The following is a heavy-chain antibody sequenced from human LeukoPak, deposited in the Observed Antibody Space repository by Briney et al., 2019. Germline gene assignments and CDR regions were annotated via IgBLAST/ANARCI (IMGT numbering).Heavy chain of an antibody. V-gene: IGHV3-30*18. CDR1: GFTFSSYG. CDR3: AKEGSSSWFRAVNWFDP. Sequence: PGGSLRLSCAASGFTFSSYGMHWVRQAPGKGLEWVAVISYDGSNKYYADSVKGRFTISRDNSKNTLYLQMNSLRAEDTAVYYCAKEGSSSWFRAVNWFDPWGQGTLVTVSS. D-gene: IGHD6-13*01. J-gene: IGHJ5*02. CDR2: ISYDGSNK.